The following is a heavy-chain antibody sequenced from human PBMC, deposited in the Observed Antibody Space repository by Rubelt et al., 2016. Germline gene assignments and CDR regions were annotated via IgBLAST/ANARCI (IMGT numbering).Heavy chain of an antibody. V-gene: IGHV4-34*01. J-gene: IGHJ3*02. Sequence: QVQLQQWGAGLLKPSETLSLTCAVYGGSFSGYYWSWIRQPPGKGLEWIGEINHSGSTNYTPSRRRRFNISVVTSKNRFALMLSAVTAGYTGVYDGARAYSSGWYGGSARWAFDIWGQGTMVTVSS. CDR2: INHSGST. CDR3: ARAYSSGWYGGSARWAFDI. CDR1: GGSFSGYY. D-gene: IGHD6-19*01.